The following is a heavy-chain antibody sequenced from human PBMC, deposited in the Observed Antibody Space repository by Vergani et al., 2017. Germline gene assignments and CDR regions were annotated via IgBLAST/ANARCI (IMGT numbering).Heavy chain of an antibody. CDR1: GGSISSSSYY. CDR2: IYYSGST. J-gene: IGHJ4*02. D-gene: IGHD3-22*01. CDR3: ARSYDSSGYGLFAGLQFDY. Sequence: QLQLQESGPGLVKPSETLSLTCTVSGGSISSSSYYWGWIRQPPGKGLEWIGSIYYSGSTYYNPSLTSRVTISVDTSKNQFSLQLSSVTAADTAVYYCARSYDSSGYGLFAGLQFDYWGQGTLVTVSS. V-gene: IGHV4-39*07.